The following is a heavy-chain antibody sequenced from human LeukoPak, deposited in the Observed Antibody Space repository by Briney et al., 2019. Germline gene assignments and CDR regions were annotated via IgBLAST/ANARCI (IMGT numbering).Heavy chain of an antibody. CDR2: ISGSGDTT. D-gene: IGHD3-16*01. CDR1: GFTFSSYA. J-gene: IGHJ4*02. Sequence: GGSLGFSFAAFGFTFSSYAMSWVGKAPGKGLEWVSAISGSGDTTYYADSVKGRFTISRDNSKNTLYLQMNSLRAEDTAVYYCAKVTGGDMITYGGLDYWGQGTLVTVSS. CDR3: AKVTGGDMITYGGLDY. V-gene: IGHV3-23*01.